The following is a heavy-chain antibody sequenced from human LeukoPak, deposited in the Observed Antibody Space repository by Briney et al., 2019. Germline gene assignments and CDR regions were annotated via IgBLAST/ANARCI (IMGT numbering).Heavy chain of an antibody. CDR2: IIPILGIA. Sequence: GASVKVSCKASGYTFTTYAISWVRQAPGQGLEWMGRIIPILGIANYAQKFQGRVTITADKSTSTAYMELSSLRSEDTAVYYCARAARYGMDVWGQGTTVTVSS. J-gene: IGHJ6*02. CDR1: GYTFTTYA. V-gene: IGHV1-69*04. CDR3: ARAARYGMDV.